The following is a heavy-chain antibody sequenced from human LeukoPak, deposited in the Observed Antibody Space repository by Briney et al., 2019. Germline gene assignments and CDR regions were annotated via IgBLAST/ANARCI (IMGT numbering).Heavy chain of an antibody. CDR3: AKGYGFTNWFDP. D-gene: IGHD1-1*01. Sequence: RAGGSLRLSCAASGFTFSSYAMNWVRRAPGKGLEWVSVISGNGGSIYYADSVKGRFTISRDNSKNTLYLQMNSLRAEDTAVYYCAKGYGFTNWFDPWGQGTLVTVSS. V-gene: IGHV3-23*01. CDR1: GFTFSSYA. CDR2: ISGNGGSI. J-gene: IGHJ5*02.